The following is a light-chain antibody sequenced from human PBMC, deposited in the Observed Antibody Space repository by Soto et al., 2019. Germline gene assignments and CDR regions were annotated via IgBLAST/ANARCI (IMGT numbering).Light chain of an antibody. J-gene: IGLJ1*01. CDR2: EVS. CDR3: NSYATGNTRV. Sequence: QSALTQPASVSGSPGQSITISCTGSSSDIGDYDYVSWYQQHPGKAPKVLISEVSNRPSGVSNRFSGSMSGNTASLTISGLQAEDEADYYCNSYATGNTRVFGTGTKVTVL. V-gene: IGLV2-14*01. CDR1: SSDIGDYDY.